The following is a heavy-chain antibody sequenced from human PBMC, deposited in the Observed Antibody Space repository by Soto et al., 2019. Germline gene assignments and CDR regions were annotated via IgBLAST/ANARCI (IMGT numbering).Heavy chain of an antibody. CDR2: IYHSSNT. CDR3: SSGEWGSSGWYDAFDI. CDR1: GGSISSSKW. J-gene: IGHJ3*02. D-gene: IGHD6-19*01. Sequence: AGTLSLTCAVSGGSISSSKWWRWVRQPPGKGLEWIVEIYHSSNTNYNPSLKSRVTISVSKSKNQFSLKLSSVTAADTAVYYCSSGEWGSSGWYDAFDIWGQGTMVTVSS. V-gene: IGHV4-4*02.